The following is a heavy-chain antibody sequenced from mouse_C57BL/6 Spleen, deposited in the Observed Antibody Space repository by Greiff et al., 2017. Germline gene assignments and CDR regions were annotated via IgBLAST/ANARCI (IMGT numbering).Heavy chain of an antibody. D-gene: IGHD3-2*02. Sequence: VKLVESGAELARPGASVKLSCKASGYTFTSYGISWVKQRTGQGLEWIGEIYPRSGNTYYNEKFKGKATLTADKSSSTAYMELRSLTSEDSAVYFCARELRPTISYAMDYWGQGTSVTVSS. J-gene: IGHJ4*01. CDR1: GYTFTSYG. CDR3: ARELRPTISYAMDY. CDR2: IYPRSGNT. V-gene: IGHV1-81*01.